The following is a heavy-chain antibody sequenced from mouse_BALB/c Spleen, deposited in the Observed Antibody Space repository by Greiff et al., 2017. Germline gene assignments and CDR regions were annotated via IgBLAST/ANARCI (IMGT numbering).Heavy chain of an antibody. CDR1: GYTFTSYY. V-gene: IGHV1S81*02. Sequence: QVQLQQPGAELVKPGASVKLSCKASGYTFTSYYMYWVKQRPGQGLEWIGEINPSNGGTNFNEKFKSKATLTVDKSSSTAYMQLSSLTSEDSAVYYCTRSAGTDYFDYWGQGTTLTVSS. J-gene: IGHJ2*01. D-gene: IGHD4-1*01. CDR3: TRSAGTDYFDY. CDR2: INPSNGGT.